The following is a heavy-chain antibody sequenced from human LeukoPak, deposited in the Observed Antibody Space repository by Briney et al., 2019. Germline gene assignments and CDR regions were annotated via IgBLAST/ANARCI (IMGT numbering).Heavy chain of an antibody. CDR1: GYSFDTHW. CDR2: IYPDDFDI. V-gene: IGHV5-51*01. Sequence: GESLKISCEGSGYSFDTHWIGWVRQMPGKGLEWMGTIYPDDFDIRYSPSFQGQVTMSADKSIRTAYLHWSSLKASDTAMYYCARGKREFPGSGSYSTHFEYWGQGTLVTVSS. CDR3: ARGKREFPGSGSYSTHFEY. D-gene: IGHD3-10*01. J-gene: IGHJ4*02.